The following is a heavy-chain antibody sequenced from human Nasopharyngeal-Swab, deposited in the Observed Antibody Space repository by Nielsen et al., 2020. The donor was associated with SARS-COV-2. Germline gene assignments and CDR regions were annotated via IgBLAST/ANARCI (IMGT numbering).Heavy chain of an antibody. CDR2: ISSSSNYI. CDR1: GYSFRTYG. J-gene: IGHJ6*02. Sequence: GESLKISCVASGYSFRTYGMSWVRQAPGKGLEWVSSISSSSNYIYYADSVKGRFTISRDNAKNSLYLQMNSLRAEDTAVYYCARGNVARDYYYGMDVWGQGTTVTVSS. V-gene: IGHV3-21*01. CDR3: ARGNVARDYYYGMDV.